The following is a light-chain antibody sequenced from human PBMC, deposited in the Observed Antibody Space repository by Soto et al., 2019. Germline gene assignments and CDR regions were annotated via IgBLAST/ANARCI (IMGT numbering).Light chain of an antibody. Sequence: EIVLTQSPGTLSLSPGERATLSCRASQSDSSSYLAWYQQTPGQAPRLLIYGASSRATGIPDRFSGSGSGTDFTLTISRLEPEDFAVYYCQQYGSSPRTFGQGTKVEIK. CDR1: QSDSSSY. J-gene: IGKJ1*01. CDR2: GAS. V-gene: IGKV3-20*01. CDR3: QQYGSSPRT.